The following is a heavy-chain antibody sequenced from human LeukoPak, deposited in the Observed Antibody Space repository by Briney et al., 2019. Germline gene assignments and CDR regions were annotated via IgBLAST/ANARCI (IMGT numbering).Heavy chain of an antibody. D-gene: IGHD6-13*01. CDR1: GGSISSYY. V-gene: IGHV4-4*07. CDR2: IYTSGST. J-gene: IGHJ6*02. Sequence: SETLSLTCTVSGGSISSYYWSWIRQPAGKGLEWIGRIYTSGSTNYNPSLKSRVTMSVDTSKNQFSLKLSSVTAADTAAYYCARHFPRYSSSWYNYYYGMDVWGQGTTVTVSS. CDR3: ARHFPRYSSSWYNYYYGMDV.